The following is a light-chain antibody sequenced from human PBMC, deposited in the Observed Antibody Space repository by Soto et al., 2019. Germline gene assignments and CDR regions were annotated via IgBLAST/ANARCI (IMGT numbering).Light chain of an antibody. J-gene: IGKJ1*01. CDR2: GAS. Sequence: EIVLTQSPGNLSLSPGERATLSCRASQSVSSNYLAWHQQKPGQAPRLLIFGASSRASGIPDRFSGSGCGTHFTLTIVRLEPEDFAVYYCQQYGGPWTFGQGTKVEIK. CDR1: QSVSSNY. CDR3: QQYGGPWT. V-gene: IGKV3-20*01.